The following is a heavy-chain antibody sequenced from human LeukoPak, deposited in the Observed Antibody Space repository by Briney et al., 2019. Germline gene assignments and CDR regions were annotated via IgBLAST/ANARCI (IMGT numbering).Heavy chain of an antibody. CDR3: ARDHDNFFDY. J-gene: IGHJ4*02. V-gene: IGHV3-23*01. D-gene: IGHD3-9*01. Sequence: PGGSLRLSCAASGFTFSGYAMSWVRQAPGKGLEWVSAITTRGDNAYYVDSVKGRFTMSRDNSKNTLYLQMNSLGADDTAVYYCARDHDNFFDYWGQGTLVSVST. CDR2: ITTRGDNA. CDR1: GFTFSGYA.